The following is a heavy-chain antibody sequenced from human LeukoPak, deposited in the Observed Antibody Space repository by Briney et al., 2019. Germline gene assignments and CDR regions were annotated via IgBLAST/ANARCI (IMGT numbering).Heavy chain of an antibody. CDR1: GFTFSSYW. CDR3: TGHHQAYSRTY. J-gene: IGHJ4*02. CDR2: IKQGGSEK. Sequence: GGSLRLSCAASGFTFSSYWMSWVRQAPGKGLEWVANIKQGGSEKYYVDSVKGRFTISRDNAKGTLYLQMSSLRAEDTAVYYCTGHHQAYSRTYWGQGTLVTVSS. V-gene: IGHV3-7*01. D-gene: IGHD4-11*01.